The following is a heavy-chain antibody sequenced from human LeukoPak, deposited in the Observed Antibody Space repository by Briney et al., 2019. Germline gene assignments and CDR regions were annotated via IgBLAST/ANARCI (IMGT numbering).Heavy chain of an antibody. Sequence: GASVKVSCKASGGTFSSYAISWVRQAPGQGLEWMGRIIPIFGTANYAQKFQGRVTITTDESTSTAYMELSSLRSEDTAVYYCARGEGRGEYFDYWGQGTLVTVSS. CDR2: IIPIFGTA. CDR1: GGTFSSYA. CDR3: ARGEGRGEYFDY. D-gene: IGHD1-26*01. J-gene: IGHJ4*02. V-gene: IGHV1-69*05.